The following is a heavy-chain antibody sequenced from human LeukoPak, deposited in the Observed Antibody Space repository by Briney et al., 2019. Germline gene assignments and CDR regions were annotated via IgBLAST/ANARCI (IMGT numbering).Heavy chain of an antibody. Sequence: SETLSLTCTVSGGSISSYYWSWIRQPPGKGLEWIGYIYYSGSTNYNPSLKSRVTISVVTSKNQFSLKLSSVTAADTAVYYCARVRPTVAVAGTFWFDPWGQGTLVTVSS. D-gene: IGHD6-19*01. CDR3: ARVRPTVAVAGTFWFDP. V-gene: IGHV4-59*01. CDR1: GGSISSYY. CDR2: IYYSGST. J-gene: IGHJ5*02.